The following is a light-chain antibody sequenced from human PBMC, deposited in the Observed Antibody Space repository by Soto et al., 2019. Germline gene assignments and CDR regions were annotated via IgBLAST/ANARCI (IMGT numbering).Light chain of an antibody. CDR1: QSIGRW. CDR3: QQYNTYSWT. Sequence: DIQMTPSPSTLSAFVGDRVTITCRASQSIGRWLAWYQQKPGKAPKLLIYDASSLESGVPSRFSGSGSGTEFTLTITSLQPDDFATYYCQQYNTYSWTFGQGAKVDI. CDR2: DAS. J-gene: IGKJ1*01. V-gene: IGKV1-5*01.